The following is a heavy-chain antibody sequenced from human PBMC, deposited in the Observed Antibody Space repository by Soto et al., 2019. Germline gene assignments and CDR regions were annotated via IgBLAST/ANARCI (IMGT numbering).Heavy chain of an antibody. CDR1: GYTFSNYL. Sequence: QVQLVQSGAEVKKPGASVKVSCKASGYTFSNYLLHWLRQAPGQGLEWMGWINAGNGHTKYSQKFQGRVTFTRDTSATTAYIELSSLRSEDTAVYYCASASYGSGSYYWGQGTLVTVSS. J-gene: IGHJ4*02. V-gene: IGHV1-3*01. D-gene: IGHD3-10*01. CDR3: ASASYGSGSYY. CDR2: INAGNGHT.